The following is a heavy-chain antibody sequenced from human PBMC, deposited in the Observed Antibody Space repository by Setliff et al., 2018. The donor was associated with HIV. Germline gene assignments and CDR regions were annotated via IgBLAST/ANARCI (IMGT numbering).Heavy chain of an antibody. D-gene: IGHD5-18*01. J-gene: IGHJ4*02. CDR1: GYTFTGHY. CDR2: IIPMYGPA. V-gene: IGHV1-69*13. CDR3: ARVGFSSRHTGDFFDS. Sequence: ASVKVSCKASGYTFTGHYLHWVRQAPGQGLEWMGGIIPMYGPAHYAQKFQGRVTITADESTTTAYMELNSLTSEDTALYYCARVGFSSRHTGDFFDSWGQGTLVTVSS.